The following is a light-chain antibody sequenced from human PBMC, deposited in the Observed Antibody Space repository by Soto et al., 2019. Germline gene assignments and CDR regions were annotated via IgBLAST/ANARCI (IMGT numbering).Light chain of an antibody. J-gene: IGKJ1*01. Sequence: EIVMTQSPASLSVPPGERVTLSCRASQSVNRQVLWYQHRPGQAPRLLMFRTSSRATGIPDRFSGSGSGTDFTLTISRLEPEDFAVYYCQQYGSSGTFGQGTKVDIK. CDR3: QQYGSSGT. CDR2: RTS. CDR1: QSVNRQV. V-gene: IGKV3-20*01.